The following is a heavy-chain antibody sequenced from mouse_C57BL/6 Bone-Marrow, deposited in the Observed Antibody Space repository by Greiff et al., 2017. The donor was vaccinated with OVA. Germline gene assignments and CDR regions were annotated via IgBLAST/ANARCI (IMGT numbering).Heavy chain of an antibody. CDR3: ARYNPRSYYAMDY. CDR2: ISYSGST. Sequence: EVKLVESGPGLAKPSQTLSLTCSVTGYSITSDYWNWIRKFPGNKLEYMGYISYSGSTYYNPSLKSRISITRDTSKNQYYLQLNSVTTEDTATYYCARYNPRSYYAMDYWGQGTSVTVSS. CDR1: GYSITSDY. V-gene: IGHV3-8*01. J-gene: IGHJ4*01.